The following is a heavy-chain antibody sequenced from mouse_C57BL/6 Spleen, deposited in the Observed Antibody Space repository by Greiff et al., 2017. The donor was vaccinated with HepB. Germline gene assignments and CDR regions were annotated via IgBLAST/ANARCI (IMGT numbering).Heavy chain of an antibody. J-gene: IGHJ2*01. D-gene: IGHD1-1*01. CDR1: GFNIKDDY. Sequence: VQLQQSGAELVRPGASVKLSCTASGFNIKDDYMHWVKQRPEQGLEWIGWIDPENGDTEYASKFQGKATITADTSSNTAYLQLSSLTSEDTAVYYCTTDPTTVVATDYWGQGTTLTVSS. CDR2: IDPENGDT. V-gene: IGHV14-4*01. CDR3: TTDPTTVVATDY.